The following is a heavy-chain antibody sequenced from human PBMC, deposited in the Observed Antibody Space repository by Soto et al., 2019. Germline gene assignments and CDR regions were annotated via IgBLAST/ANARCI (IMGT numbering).Heavy chain of an antibody. CDR3: ARDRLHSGGMDV. D-gene: IGHD6-25*01. CDR2: IWYDGSNK. J-gene: IGHJ6*02. CDR1: GFTFSSYG. V-gene: IGHV3-33*01. Sequence: QVQLVDSGGGVVQPGRSLRLSCAASGFTFSSYGMHWVRQAPGKGLEWVAVIWYDGSNKYYADSVKGRFTISRDNSKNTLYLQMNSLRAEDTAVYYCARDRLHSGGMDVWGQGTTVTVSS.